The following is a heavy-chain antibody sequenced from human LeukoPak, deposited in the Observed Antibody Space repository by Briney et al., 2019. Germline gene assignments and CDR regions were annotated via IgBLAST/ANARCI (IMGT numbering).Heavy chain of an antibody. Sequence: PGGSLRLSCAATRFTFSRYAMSWVRQAPGKGLEWVAVIWYDGSYRYYADSVKGRFSVSRDNSKHTLFLQMNSLRAEDTAVYYCARPQVAVAASTAASYYYGMDVWGQGITVTVSS. D-gene: IGHD6-19*01. CDR2: IWYDGSYR. CDR1: RFTFSRYA. V-gene: IGHV3-33*08. J-gene: IGHJ6*02. CDR3: ARPQVAVAASTAASYYYGMDV.